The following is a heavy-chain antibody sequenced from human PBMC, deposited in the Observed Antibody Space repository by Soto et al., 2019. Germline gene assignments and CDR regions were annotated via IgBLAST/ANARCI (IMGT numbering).Heavy chain of an antibody. V-gene: IGHV3-21*01. CDR3: ASLDGDILTGFSMKSVD. J-gene: IGHJ4*02. D-gene: IGHD3-9*01. Sequence: GGSLRLSCAASGFTFSSYSMNWVRQAPGKGLEWVSSISSSSSYIYYADSVKGRFTISRDNAKNSLYLQMNSLRAGETAVDYCASLDGDILTGFSMKSVDWGQGTLVTVSS. CDR2: ISSSSSYI. CDR1: GFTFSSYS.